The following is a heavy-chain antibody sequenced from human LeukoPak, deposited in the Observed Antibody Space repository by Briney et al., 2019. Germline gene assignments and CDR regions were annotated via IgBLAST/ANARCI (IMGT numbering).Heavy chain of an antibody. J-gene: IGHJ4*02. V-gene: IGHV4-34*01. CDR3: ARGLRWGITMVRARTYFDY. D-gene: IGHD3-10*01. CDR1: GGSFSGYY. CDR2: INHSGST. Sequence: PSETLSLTCAVYGGSFSGYYWSRIRQPPGEGLEWIGEINHSGSTNYNPSLKSRVTISVDTSKNQFSLKLSSVTAADTAVYYCARGLRWGITMVRARTYFDYWGQGTLVTVSS.